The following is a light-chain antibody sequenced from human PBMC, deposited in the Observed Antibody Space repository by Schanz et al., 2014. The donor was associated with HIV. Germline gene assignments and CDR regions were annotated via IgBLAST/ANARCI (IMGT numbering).Light chain of an antibody. J-gene: IGKJ5*01. CDR2: GAS. V-gene: IGKV3-20*01. CDR1: QSVGSK. Sequence: EIVMTQSPATLSVSPGERATLSCRASQSVGSKIAWYQQKPGQAPRLLIYGASTRATGIPDRFSGSGSGTDFTLTISRLEPEDSAVYYCQQYDSSPQITFGQGTRLETK. CDR3: QQYDSSPQIT.